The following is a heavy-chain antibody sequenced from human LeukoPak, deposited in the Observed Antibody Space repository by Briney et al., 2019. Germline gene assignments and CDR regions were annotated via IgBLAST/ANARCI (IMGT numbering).Heavy chain of an antibody. J-gene: IGHJ1*01. Sequence: GGSLRLSCAASGFTFSSYWMHWVRQAPGKGLVWVSGTNTDGSGTMYADSVKGRFTIARDNAKNTLYLQMNSLRAEDTAVYYCYGANAEHWGQGTLVTVSS. V-gene: IGHV3-74*03. CDR2: TNTDGSGT. CDR3: YGANAEH. CDR1: GFTFSSYW. D-gene: IGHD4-23*01.